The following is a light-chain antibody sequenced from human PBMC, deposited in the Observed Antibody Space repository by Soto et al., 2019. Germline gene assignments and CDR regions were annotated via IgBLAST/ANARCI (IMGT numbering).Light chain of an antibody. CDR1: QSVGDY. J-gene: IGKJ4*01. Sequence: ESVLTQSPATLSLSPGEIATLSCSASQSVGDYLGWYQQKPGQAPRLLIYDASQRATGVPARFSASGSGTDFTLTISSLEPEDFAIYYCQQREDWPRAFGGGTKVEFK. CDR2: DAS. V-gene: IGKV3-11*01. CDR3: QQREDWPRA.